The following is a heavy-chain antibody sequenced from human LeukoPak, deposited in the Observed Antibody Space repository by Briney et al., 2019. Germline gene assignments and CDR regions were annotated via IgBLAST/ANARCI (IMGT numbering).Heavy chain of an antibody. J-gene: IGHJ5*02. V-gene: IGHV3-74*01. CDR3: IRDFRSADL. CDR1: GFTFSNYW. CDR2: ISGDGSST. Sequence: GGSLRLSCAASGFTFSNYWMHWVRQAPGKGLVWVSRISGDGSSTSYADSVKGRFTISRDNAKNTVYLEMNSLSVEDTATYYCIRDFRSADLWGQGTLVTVTS.